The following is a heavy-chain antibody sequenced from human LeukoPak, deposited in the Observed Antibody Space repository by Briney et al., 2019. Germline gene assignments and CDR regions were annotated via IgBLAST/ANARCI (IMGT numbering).Heavy chain of an antibody. CDR3: ARAPKWERHFDY. D-gene: IGHD1-26*01. J-gene: IGHJ4*02. V-gene: IGHV3-74*01. CDR1: GFTFSSYW. CDR2: INSDGSST. Sequence: PGGSLRLSCAASGFTFSSYWMHWVRQAPGKGLVWVSRINSDGSSTSYADSVKGRFTISRDNAKNTLYLQMNSLRAEDTAVYYCARAPKWERHFDYWGQGTLVTVSS.